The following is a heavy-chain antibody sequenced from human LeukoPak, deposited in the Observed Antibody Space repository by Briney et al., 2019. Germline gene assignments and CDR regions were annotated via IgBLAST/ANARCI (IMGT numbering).Heavy chain of an antibody. V-gene: IGHV3-7*01. CDR2: IKQDGSEK. D-gene: IGHD3-3*01. J-gene: IGHJ4*02. Sequence: QPGGSLRLSCAASGFTFSSYWMSWVRQAPGKGLEWVANIKQDGSEKYYVDSVKGRFTISRDNAKNSLYLQMNRLRAEDTAVYYCARGFYTYYDFWSTVTSYYFDYWGQGTLVTVSS. CDR1: GFTFSSYW. CDR3: ARGFYTYYDFWSTVTSYYFDY.